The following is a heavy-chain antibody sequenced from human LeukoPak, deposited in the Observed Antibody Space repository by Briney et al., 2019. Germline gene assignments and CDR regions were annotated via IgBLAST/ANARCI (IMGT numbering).Heavy chain of an antibody. J-gene: IGHJ4*02. CDR3: ARDFAGASDY. D-gene: IGHD1-26*01. CDR1: GFTFSSYW. CDR2: ISSSSSYI. V-gene: IGHV3-21*01. Sequence: TGGSLRLSCAASGFTFSSYWMNWVRQAPGKGLEWVSSISSSSSYIYYADSVKGRFTISRDNAKNSLYLQMNSLRAEDTAVYYCARDFAGASDYWGQGTLVTVSS.